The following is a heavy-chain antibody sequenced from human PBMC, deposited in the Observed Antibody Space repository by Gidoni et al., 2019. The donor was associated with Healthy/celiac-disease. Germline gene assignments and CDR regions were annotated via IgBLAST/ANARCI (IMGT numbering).Heavy chain of an antibody. CDR2: IKQDGSEK. CDR1: GFTFSSYW. Sequence: EVQLVESGGGLVQPGGSLRLSCAAYGFTFSSYWMRWVRQAPGKGLEWVANIKQDGSEKYYVDSVKGRFTISRDNAKNSLYLQMNSRRAEDTAVYYCARDGVVVILGYFDYWGQGTLVTVSA. D-gene: IGHD3-22*01. J-gene: IGHJ4*02. V-gene: IGHV3-7*01. CDR3: ARDGVVVILGYFDY.